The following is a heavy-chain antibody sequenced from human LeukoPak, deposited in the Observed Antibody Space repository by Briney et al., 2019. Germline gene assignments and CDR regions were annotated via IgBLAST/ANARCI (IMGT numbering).Heavy chain of an antibody. D-gene: IGHD4-17*01. CDR3: AKENYGYAFDY. V-gene: IGHV3-23*01. CDR1: GFALTAYG. J-gene: IGHJ4*02. CDR2: NSGSGGST. Sequence: GGTLRLSCEASGFALTAYGMSWVRQAPGKGLEWVSSNSGSGGSTYYADSVKGRLTISRDNSKNTLYLQMNSLRAEDTAVYYCAKENYGYAFDYWGQGTLVTVSS.